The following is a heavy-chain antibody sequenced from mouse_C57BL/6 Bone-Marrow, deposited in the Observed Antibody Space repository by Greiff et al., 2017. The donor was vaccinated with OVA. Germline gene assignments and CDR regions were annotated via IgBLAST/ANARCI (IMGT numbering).Heavy chain of an antibody. J-gene: IGHJ2*01. CDR1: GYTFTDYE. V-gene: IGHV1-15*01. D-gene: IGHD1-1*01. CDR2: IDPENGGT. CDR3: TRGATTGVAPFDY. Sequence: VQVVESGAELVRPGASVTLSCKASGYTFTDYEMHWVKQTPVHGLEWIGAIDPENGGTAYNQKFKGKAILTADKSSSTAYMELRSLTSEDSAVYYGTRGATTGVAPFDYWGQGTTLTVSS.